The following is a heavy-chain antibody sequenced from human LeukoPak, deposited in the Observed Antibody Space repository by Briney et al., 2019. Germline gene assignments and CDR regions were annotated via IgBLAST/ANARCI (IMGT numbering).Heavy chain of an antibody. CDR1: GFTFSSYS. Sequence: KAGGSLRLSCAASGFTFSSYSMNWVRQAPGKGLEWVSSISSSSSYIYYADSVKGRFTISRDNAKNSLYLQMNSLRAEDTAVYYCARGYTTVTNNWFDPWGQGTLVTVSS. J-gene: IGHJ5*02. CDR2: ISSSSSYI. V-gene: IGHV3-21*01. D-gene: IGHD4-17*01. CDR3: ARGYTTVTNNWFDP.